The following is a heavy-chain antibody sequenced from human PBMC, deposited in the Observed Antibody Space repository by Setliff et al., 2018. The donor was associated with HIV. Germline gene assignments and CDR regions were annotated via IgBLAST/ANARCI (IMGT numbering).Heavy chain of an antibody. CDR2: IYHTGSS. V-gene: IGHV4-38-2*01. D-gene: IGHD6-13*01. CDR1: GFSISSRYY. CDR3: ATSTICDGCDYYYIDV. J-gene: IGHJ6*03. Sequence: LSLTCDVSGFSISSRYYWGWIRQSPGKGLEWIGYIYHTGSSYYNPSLNDRATISLDTSTNQFSLKLNSVTAADTAVYYCATSTICDGCDYYYIDVWGKGTTVTVSS.